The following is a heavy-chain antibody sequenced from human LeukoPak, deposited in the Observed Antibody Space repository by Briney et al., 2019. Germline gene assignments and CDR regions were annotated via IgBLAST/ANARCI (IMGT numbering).Heavy chain of an antibody. CDR1: GFTFNNYG. D-gene: IGHD2-2*01. J-gene: IGHJ4*02. CDR2: ISYDGRNK. Sequence: GGSLRLSCAASGFTFNNYGMHWVRQAPGKGLEWVAVISYDGRNKHYPDSVKGRFTISRDISTDTLWLQMDSLRTEDTAVYYCAKGPLRGAAAAIDYWGQGTLVTVSS. CDR3: AKGPLRGAAAAIDY. V-gene: IGHV3-30*18.